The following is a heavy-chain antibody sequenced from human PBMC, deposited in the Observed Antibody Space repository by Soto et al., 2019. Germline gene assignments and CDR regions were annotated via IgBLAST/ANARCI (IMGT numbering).Heavy chain of an antibody. V-gene: IGHV3-7*01. J-gene: IGHJ4*02. D-gene: IGHD1-1*01. CDR3: ARGTTAQY. CDR2: IKLDGSEK. Sequence: EVQLVESGGGLVQPGGSLRLSCAASGFTFSTYWMTWVRQAPGKGLAWVASIKLDGSEKQYVDSVMGRFTISRDNAKESLYLQMNSLRGEDSDLYYCARGTTAQYWGQGTRVTVSS. CDR1: GFTFSTYW.